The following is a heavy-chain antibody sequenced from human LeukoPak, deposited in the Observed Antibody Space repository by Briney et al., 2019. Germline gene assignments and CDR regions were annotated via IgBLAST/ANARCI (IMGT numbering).Heavy chain of an antibody. V-gene: IGHV4-39*07. CDR2: IYYSGST. CDR1: GGSISSSSYY. J-gene: IGHJ4*02. Sequence: SETLSLTCTVSGGSISSSSYYWGWIRQPPGKGLEWIGSIYYSGSTYYNPSLKSRVTISVDTSKNQFSLNLSSVTAADTAVYYCARDQRYCSGGSCYYFDYWGQGTLVTVSS. CDR3: ARDQRYCSGGSCYYFDY. D-gene: IGHD2-15*01.